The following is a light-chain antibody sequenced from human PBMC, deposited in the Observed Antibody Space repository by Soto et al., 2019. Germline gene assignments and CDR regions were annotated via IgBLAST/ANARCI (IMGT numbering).Light chain of an antibody. CDR2: DAS. J-gene: IGKJ5*01. CDR3: QQRSSWPIT. Sequence: EIVLTQSPGTLSLSPGERATLSCRASQSVIGYLAWYQQKPGQAPRLLIYDASNRATGIPARFSGSGSGTDFTLTISSLEPEDFAVYYCQQRSSWPITFGQGTRLEIK. V-gene: IGKV3-11*01. CDR1: QSVIGY.